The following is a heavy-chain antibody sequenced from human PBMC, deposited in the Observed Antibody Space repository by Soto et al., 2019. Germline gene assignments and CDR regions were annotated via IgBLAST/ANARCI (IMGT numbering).Heavy chain of an antibody. J-gene: IGHJ4*02. CDR1: GGTFSSYA. V-gene: IGHV1-69*01. Sequence: SVKVSCKASGGTFSSYAISWVRQAPGQGLEWLGGIIPIFGTTNYAQKSQGRVTITADESTNAAYMELSGQRSEDTAVYSCAGPGGVVPAAMGNCFDYWGQGTLVTVSS. CDR3: AGPGGVVPAAMGNCFDY. CDR2: IIPIFGTT. D-gene: IGHD2-2*01.